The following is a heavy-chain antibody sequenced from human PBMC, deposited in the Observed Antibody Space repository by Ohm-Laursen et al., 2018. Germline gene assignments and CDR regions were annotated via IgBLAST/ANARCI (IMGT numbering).Heavy chain of an antibody. CDR2: IYSGGST. D-gene: IGHD5-24*01. J-gene: IGHJ4*02. CDR3: ARGPSGTATIG. V-gene: IGHV3-66*01. CDR1: GFTFDDHY. Sequence: SLRLSCTASGFTFDDHYMSWVRQAPGKGLEWVSFIYSGGSTYYADSVKGRFTISRDNSKNTLYLQMNSLRAEDTAVYYCARGPSGTATIGRGQGTLVTVSS.